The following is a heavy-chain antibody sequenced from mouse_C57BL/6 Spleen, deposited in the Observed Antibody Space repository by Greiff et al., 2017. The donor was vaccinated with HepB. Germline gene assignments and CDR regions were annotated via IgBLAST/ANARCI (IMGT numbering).Heavy chain of an antibody. CDR3: ARPPYYYGSSPPYFDY. J-gene: IGHJ2*01. V-gene: IGHV1-19*01. D-gene: IGHD1-1*01. CDR1: GYTFTDYY. CDR2: INPYNGGT. Sequence: VQLQQSGPVLVKPGASVKMSCKASGYTFTDYYMNWVKQSHGKSLEWIGVINPYNGGTSYNQKFKGKATLTVDKSSSTAYMELNSLTSEDSAVYYCARPPYYYGSSPPYFDYWGQGTTLTVSS.